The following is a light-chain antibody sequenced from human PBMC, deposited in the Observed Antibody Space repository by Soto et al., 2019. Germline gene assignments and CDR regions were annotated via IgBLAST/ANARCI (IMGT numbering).Light chain of an antibody. Sequence: QSVLTQPPSVSGAPGQRVTISCTGSSSNIGTGYDVHWYQQLPGTAPKLLIYGNSNRPSGVPDRFSGSKSGTSASLAITGLRAEDEADYYCQSYDSSLGRVFGGGTKLTVL. CDR1: SSNIGTGYD. V-gene: IGLV1-40*01. J-gene: IGLJ3*02. CDR2: GNS. CDR3: QSYDSSLGRV.